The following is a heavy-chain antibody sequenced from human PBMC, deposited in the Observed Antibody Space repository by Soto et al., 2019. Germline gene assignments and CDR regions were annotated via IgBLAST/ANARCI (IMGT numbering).Heavy chain of an antibody. V-gene: IGHV3-23*01. J-gene: IGHJ4*02. CDR2: IRVGGDRK. CDR3: SRWDGYGDY. D-gene: IGHD3-16*01. CDR1: GFSVSSYS. Sequence: DVQLLQSGGGLVQPGGSLRVSCAASGFSVSSYSMTWVRQAPGKGLEYVSGIRVGGDRKFYADSVKGRFTGSRDNSKNILYLQKDSLKVDDTGIYYCSRWDGYGDYWGQGTLVTVSS.